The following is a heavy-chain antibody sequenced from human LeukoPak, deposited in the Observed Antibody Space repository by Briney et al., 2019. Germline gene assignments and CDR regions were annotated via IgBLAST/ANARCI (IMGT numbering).Heavy chain of an antibody. J-gene: IGHJ6*03. D-gene: IGHD1-26*01. CDR2: ISGSGGST. CDR3: ARAYSERYGLGYYYMDV. V-gene: IGHV3-23*01. Sequence: GGSLRLSCAASGFTFSRYAMSWVRQAPGKGLEWVSVISGSGGSTYYADSVKGRFTISRDNSKNTLYLQMNSLRVEDTAVYYCARAYSERYGLGYYYMDVWGKGTTVTISS. CDR1: GFTFSRYA.